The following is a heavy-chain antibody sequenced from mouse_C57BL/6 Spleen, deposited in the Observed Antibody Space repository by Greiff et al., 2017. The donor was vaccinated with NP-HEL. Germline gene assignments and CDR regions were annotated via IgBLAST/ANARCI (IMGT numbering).Heavy chain of an antibody. V-gene: IGHV1-59*01. Sequence: VQLQQSGAELVRPGTSVKLSCKASGYTFTSYWMHWVKQRPGQGLEWIGVIDPSDSYTNYNQKFKGKATLTVDTSSSTAYMQLSSLTSEDSAVYYCAIITTVVDPFDVWGTGTTVTVSS. CDR2: IDPSDSYT. J-gene: IGHJ1*03. CDR1: GYTFTSYW. CDR3: AIITTVVDPFDV. D-gene: IGHD1-1*01.